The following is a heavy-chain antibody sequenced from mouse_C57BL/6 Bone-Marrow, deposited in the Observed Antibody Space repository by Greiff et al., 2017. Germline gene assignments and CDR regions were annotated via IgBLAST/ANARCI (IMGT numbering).Heavy chain of an antibody. CDR1: GFNIKDDY. J-gene: IGHJ4*01. Sequence: EVQLQQSGAELVRPGASVKLSCTASGFNIKDDYMHWVKQRPEQGLEWIGWIDPENGDTEYASKFQGKATITADTSSNTAYLQLSSLTSEDTAVYYCTSYYFMDYGGQGTSVTVSS. V-gene: IGHV14-4*01. CDR2: IDPENGDT. CDR3: TSYYFMDY.